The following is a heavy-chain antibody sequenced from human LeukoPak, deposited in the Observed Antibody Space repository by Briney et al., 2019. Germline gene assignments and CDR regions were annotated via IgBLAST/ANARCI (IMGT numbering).Heavy chain of an antibody. J-gene: IGHJ1*01. CDR3: ASTPPKGYCGSTSCLWIAEYFQH. V-gene: IGHV4-39*07. D-gene: IGHD2-2*01. Sequence: SETLSLTCTVSGGSISSSSYYWGWIRQPPGKGLEWIGSIYYSGSTYYNPSLKSRVTISVDTSKNQFSLKLSSVTAADTAVYYCASTPPKGYCGSTSCLWIAEYFQHWGQGTLVTVSS. CDR2: IYYSGST. CDR1: GGSISSSSYY.